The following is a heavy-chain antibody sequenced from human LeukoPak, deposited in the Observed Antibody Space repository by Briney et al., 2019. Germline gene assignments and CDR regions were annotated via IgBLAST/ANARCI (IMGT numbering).Heavy chain of an antibody. CDR1: GGSISSYY. CDR3: ARALPRYRFWSGDDAFDI. J-gene: IGHJ3*02. Sequence: SETLSLTCTVSGGSISSYYWSWIRQPPGKGLEWIGYIYYSGSTNYNPSLKSRVTMSVDTSKNQFSLKLSSVTAADTAVYYCARALPRYRFWSGDDAFDIWGQGTMVTVSS. V-gene: IGHV4-59*12. CDR2: IYYSGST. D-gene: IGHD3-3*01.